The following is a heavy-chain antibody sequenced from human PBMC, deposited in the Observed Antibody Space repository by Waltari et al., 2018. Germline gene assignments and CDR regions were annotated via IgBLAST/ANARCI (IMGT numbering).Heavy chain of an antibody. CDR1: GFTFSSYA. CDR2: ISGSGGST. CDR3: AKDPGFWSGYYIS. Sequence: EVQLLESGGGLVQPGGSLRLSCAASGFTFSSYAMSWVRQAPGKGREWVSAISGSGGSTYYADSVKGRFTISRDNSKNTLYLQMNSLRAEDTAVYYCAKDPGFWSGYYISWGQGTLVTVSS. J-gene: IGHJ5*02. V-gene: IGHV3-23*01. D-gene: IGHD3-3*01.